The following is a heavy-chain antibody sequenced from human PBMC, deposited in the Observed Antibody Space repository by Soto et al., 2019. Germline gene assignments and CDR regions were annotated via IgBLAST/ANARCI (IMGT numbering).Heavy chain of an antibody. CDR1: GASFNGYY. D-gene: IGHD2-15*01. V-gene: IGHV4-34*01. CDR2: ITHSGTT. CDR3: ARVSCSGGSCYLTSRYNYYVMDV. Sequence: XETLSLTCAVHGASFNGYYWSWVQQSPGKGLGWIGEITHSGTTNYSPSLKSRVTISVDTSKNHFFLSLRSVTAADTGVYYFARVSCSGGSCYLTSRYNYYVMDVWGQGTTVTVSS. J-gene: IGHJ6*02.